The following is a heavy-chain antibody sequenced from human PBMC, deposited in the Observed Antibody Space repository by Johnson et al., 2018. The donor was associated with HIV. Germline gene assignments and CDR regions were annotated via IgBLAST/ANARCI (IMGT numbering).Heavy chain of an antibody. D-gene: IGHD3-10*01. J-gene: IGHJ3*02. CDR3: AKEPLVGGVNAFDI. V-gene: IGHV3-33*06. CDR2: IWYDGSKK. CDR1: GFNFSTYG. Sequence: QEQLVESGGGVVQPGRSLRLSCAASGFNFSTYGMHWVRRAPGKGLEWVAVIWYDGSKKYYADSVKGRFTISRDNSKNTLFLQMNSLRAEDTAVYYCAKEPLVGGVNAFDIWGQGTMVTVSS.